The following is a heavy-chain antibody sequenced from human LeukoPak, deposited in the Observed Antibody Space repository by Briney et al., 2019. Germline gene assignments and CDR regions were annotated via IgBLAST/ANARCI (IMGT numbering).Heavy chain of an antibody. CDR2: ITWNGGNI. J-gene: IGHJ6*03. CDR1: GFTFDDYA. Sequence: PGGSLRLSCAASGFTFDDYAMHWVRQAPGKGLEWVSGITWNGGNIGYADSVKGRFTISRDNAKNSLYLQMNSLRAEDMALYYCAKDGGSYYYDMDVWGKGTTVTVSS. V-gene: IGHV3-9*03. D-gene: IGHD3-10*01. CDR3: AKDGGSYYYDMDV.